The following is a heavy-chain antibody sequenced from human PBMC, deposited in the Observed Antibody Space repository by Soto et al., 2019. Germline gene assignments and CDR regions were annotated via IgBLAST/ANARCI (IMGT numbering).Heavy chain of an antibody. CDR2: ISGSGGST. D-gene: IGHD7-27*01. CDR3: AKAWGIDY. J-gene: IGHJ4*02. CDR1: GFTFSSYT. Sequence: EVQLLESGGGLVEPGGSRRLSCAASGFTFSSYTMTWVRQAPGKGLEWVSTISGSGGSTYYADSVKGRFTISRDNFENTLYLQMNSLRVEDPAVYYCAKAWGIDYWGQGTLVTVSS. V-gene: IGHV3-23*01.